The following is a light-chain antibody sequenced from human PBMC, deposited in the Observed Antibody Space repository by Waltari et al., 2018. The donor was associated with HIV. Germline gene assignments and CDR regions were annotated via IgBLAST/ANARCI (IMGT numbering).Light chain of an antibody. V-gene: IGKV1-5*03. CDR3: QQHNSYPWT. CDR2: KAS. J-gene: IGKJ1*01. Sequence: DIQMTQSPSTLSASVGDRVTITCRASQSISSWLAWYQQKPGKDPKLLIYKASSLESGVPSRFSGSGSGTEFTLTISSLQPDDFATYYCQQHNSYPWTFGQGTKVEIK. CDR1: QSISSW.